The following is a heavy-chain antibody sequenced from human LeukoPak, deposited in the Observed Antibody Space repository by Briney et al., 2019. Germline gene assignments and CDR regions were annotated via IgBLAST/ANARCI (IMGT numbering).Heavy chain of an antibody. D-gene: IGHD1-1*01. CDR2: IIPIFGTA. Sequence: AVNVSRKCSGGTFSSYAISWVRQPPAQGREWVGGIIPIFGTANYAQKFQGRVTITADESTSTAYMELSSLRSEDTAVYYCARDMNDWWFDPWGQGTLVTVSS. V-gene: IGHV1-69*13. J-gene: IGHJ5*02. CDR1: GGTFSSYA. CDR3: ARDMNDWWFDP.